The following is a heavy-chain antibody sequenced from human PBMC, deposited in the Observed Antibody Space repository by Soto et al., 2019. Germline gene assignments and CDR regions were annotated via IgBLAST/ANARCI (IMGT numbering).Heavy chain of an antibody. Sequence: GGSLRLSCSASGFTFSTYDVHWVRQAPGKGLEFVAGISPTGVSTYYADSVKGRSTISRDNSKNTLYLQMSSLRPDDTAVYYCVKLTDYWGQGTLVTVSS. J-gene: IGHJ4*02. CDR1: GFTFSTYD. V-gene: IGHV3-64D*06. CDR2: ISPTGVST. CDR3: VKLTDY. D-gene: IGHD3-9*01.